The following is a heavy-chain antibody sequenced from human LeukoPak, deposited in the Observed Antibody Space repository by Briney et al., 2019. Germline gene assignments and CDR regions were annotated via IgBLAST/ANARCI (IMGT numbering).Heavy chain of an antibody. V-gene: IGHV3-48*01. CDR2: ISSSSSTI. D-gene: IGHD1-26*01. J-gene: IGHJ6*02. CDR3: ARDGQWELLTTTYYYYGMDV. Sequence: GGSLRLSCAASGFTFSSYAMTWVRQAPGKGLEWVSYISSSSSTIYYADSVKGRFTISRDNAKNSLYLQMNSLRAEDTAVYYCARDGQWELLTTTYYYYGMDVWGQGTTVTVSS. CDR1: GFTFSSYA.